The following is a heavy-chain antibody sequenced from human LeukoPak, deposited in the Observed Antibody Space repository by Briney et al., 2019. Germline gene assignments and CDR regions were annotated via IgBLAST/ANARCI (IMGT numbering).Heavy chain of an antibody. V-gene: IGHV1-18*01. CDR3: ARVGLRGTPGAY. J-gene: IGHJ4*02. D-gene: IGHD1-26*01. CDR1: GYTFTSYG. CDR2: ISVLHGNT. Sequence: ASVKVSCKTSGYTFTSYGISWVRQAPGQGLEWMGWISVLHGNTNYAEKFQGRVTITTDTSTSTAYMELRSLRSDDSAVYFCARVGLRGTPGAYWGQGTLVTVSS.